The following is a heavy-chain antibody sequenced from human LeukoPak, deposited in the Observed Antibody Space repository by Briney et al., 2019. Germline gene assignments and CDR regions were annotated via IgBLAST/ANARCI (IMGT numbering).Heavy chain of an antibody. CDR2: INHSGST. V-gene: IGHV4-34*01. D-gene: IGHD3-22*01. CDR3: ARPNYYDSSGYYYFDY. J-gene: IGHJ4*02. Sequence: SETLSLTCTVSGGSIGSYYWSWIRQPPGEGLEWIGEINHSGSTNYNPSLKSRVTISVDTSKNQFSLKLSSVTAADTAVYYCARPNYYDSSGYYYFDYWGQGTLVTVSS. CDR1: GGSIGSYY.